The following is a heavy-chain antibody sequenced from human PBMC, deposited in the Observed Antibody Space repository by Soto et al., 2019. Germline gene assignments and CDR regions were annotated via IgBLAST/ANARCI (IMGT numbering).Heavy chain of an antibody. CDR1: GFSFSAYA. CDR2: ISFDGNNK. D-gene: IGHD6-19*01. J-gene: IGHJ5*02. Sequence: QVQLVESGGGVVQPWRSLRLSCTASGFSFSAYAMHWVRQAPGKGLEWLAFISFDGNNKFYTDSVKGRFTISRDNSKNTLYLQMNSLRTEDTALYYCARGREEWLVSNGFDPGGQGTLVTVSS. CDR3: ARGREEWLVSNGFDP. V-gene: IGHV3-30-3*01.